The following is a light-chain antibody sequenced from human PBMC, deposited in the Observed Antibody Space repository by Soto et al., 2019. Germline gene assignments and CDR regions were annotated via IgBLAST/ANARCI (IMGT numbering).Light chain of an antibody. CDR2: GVS. Sequence: QSALTQPPSASGSPGQSVTISCNATSRDVGSYNLVSWHQQHPGKAPKVMIYGVSQRPSGVPDRFSGSKSGNTASLTVSGLQAEDEADYYCSSYAGSSVVFGAGTKLTVL. V-gene: IGLV2-8*01. CDR1: SRDVGSYNL. J-gene: IGLJ2*01. CDR3: SSYAGSSVV.